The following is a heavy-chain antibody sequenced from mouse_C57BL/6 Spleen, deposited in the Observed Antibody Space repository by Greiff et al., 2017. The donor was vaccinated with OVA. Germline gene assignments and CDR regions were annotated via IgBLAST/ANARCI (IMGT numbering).Heavy chain of an antibody. D-gene: IGHD2-3*01. V-gene: IGHV1-66*01. Sequence: QVQLQQSGPELVKPGASVKISCKASGYSFTSYYIHWVKQRPGQGLEWIGWIYPGSGNTKYNEKFKGKATLTADTSSSTAYMQLSSLTSEDSAVYYCARSYESYYFDYWGQGTTLTVSS. CDR1: GYSFTSYY. CDR2: IYPGSGNT. J-gene: IGHJ2*01. CDR3: ARSYESYYFDY.